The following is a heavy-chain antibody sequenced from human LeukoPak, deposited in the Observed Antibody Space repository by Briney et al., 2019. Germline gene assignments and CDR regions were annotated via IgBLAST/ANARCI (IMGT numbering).Heavy chain of an antibody. J-gene: IGHJ6*03. D-gene: IGHD6-6*01. V-gene: IGHV1-2*02. CDR3: ARATIIAARDYYYYYMDV. Sequence: ASVKVSCKASGYTFTGYYMHWVRQAPGQGLEWMGWINPNSGGTNYAQKFQGRVTMTRDTSISTAYMELSRLRSDDTAVYYCARATIIAARDYYYYYMDVWGKGTTVTVSS. CDR2: INPNSGGT. CDR1: GYTFTGYY.